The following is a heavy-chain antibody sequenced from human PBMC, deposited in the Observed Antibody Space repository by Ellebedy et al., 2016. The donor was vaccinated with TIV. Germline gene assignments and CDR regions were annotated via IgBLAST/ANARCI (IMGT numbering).Heavy chain of an antibody. CDR2: INPSGGST. CDR3: ARGDNTFYAYSGSSDFDY. J-gene: IGHJ4*02. CDR1: GYTFTSYY. V-gene: IGHV1-46*01. Sequence: AASVKVSCKASGYTFTSYYMHWVRQAPGQGLEWMGIINPSGGSTSYAQKFQGRVTMTRDTSTSTVYMELSSLRSEDTAVYYCARGDNTFYAYSGSSDFDYWGQGTLVTVSS. D-gene: IGHD1-26*01.